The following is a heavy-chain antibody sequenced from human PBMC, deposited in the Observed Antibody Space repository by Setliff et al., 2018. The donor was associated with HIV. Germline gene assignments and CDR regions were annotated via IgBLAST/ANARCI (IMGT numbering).Heavy chain of an antibody. Sequence: SETLSLTCAVSGGSISSSDWWSWVRQPPGKGLEWIGEIYHSGSTNYNSSLKSRVTISVDKSKTQFSLKLSSVTAADTAVYYCARHDGTYCGGDCYLLGYFDLWGRGTLVTVSS. CDR1: GGSISSSDW. CDR2: IYHSGST. D-gene: IGHD2-21*02. J-gene: IGHJ2*01. CDR3: ARHDGTYCGGDCYLLGYFDL. V-gene: IGHV4-4*02.